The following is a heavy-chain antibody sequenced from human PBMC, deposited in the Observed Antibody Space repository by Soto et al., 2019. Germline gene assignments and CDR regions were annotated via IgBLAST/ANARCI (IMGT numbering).Heavy chain of an antibody. V-gene: IGHV1-18*01. J-gene: IGHJ4*02. CDR3: ARDQAMAQFDY. Sequence: QVQLVQSGAEVKKPGASVKVSCKASGYTFTSYGISWVRQAPGQGLEWMGWINAYNGNTKYAQKLQGRVTMTTDTSTSTACMELRSRRSDDTAVYYGARDQAMAQFDYWGQGTLVTVSS. CDR2: INAYNGNT. CDR1: GYTFTSYG. D-gene: IGHD5-18*01.